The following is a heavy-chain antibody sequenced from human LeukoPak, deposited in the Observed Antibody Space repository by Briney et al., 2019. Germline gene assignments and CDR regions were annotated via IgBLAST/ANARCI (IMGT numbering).Heavy chain of an antibody. Sequence: GGSLRLSCAASGFTFSSYAMSWVRQAPGKGLEWVSAISGSGGSTYYADSVKGRFSISRDNSKNTLYLQMNSLRAEDTAVYYCAKDTFIVVVPAAPDYWGQGTLVTVSS. V-gene: IGHV3-23*01. D-gene: IGHD2-2*01. CDR2: ISGSGGST. J-gene: IGHJ4*02. CDR3: AKDTFIVVVPAAPDY. CDR1: GFTFSSYA.